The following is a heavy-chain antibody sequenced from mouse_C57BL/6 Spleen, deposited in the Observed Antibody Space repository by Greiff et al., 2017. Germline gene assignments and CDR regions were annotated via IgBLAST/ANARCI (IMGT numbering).Heavy chain of an antibody. D-gene: IGHD1-1*01. CDR1: GYAFSSYW. J-gene: IGHJ2*01. V-gene: IGHV1-80*01. CDR3: ARWATVVADY. CDR2: IYPGDGDT. Sequence: VQLHQSGAELVKPGASVKISCKASGYAFSSYWLNWVKQRPGKGLEWIGQIYPGDGDTNDNGKFKGKATLTADKSSSTAYMQLSSLTSEDSAVYFWARWATVVADYWGQGTTLTVSA.